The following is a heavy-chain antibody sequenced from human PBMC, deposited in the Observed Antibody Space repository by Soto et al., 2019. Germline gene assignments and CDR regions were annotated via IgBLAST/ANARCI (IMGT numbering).Heavy chain of an antibody. CDR1: GYTFTSYA. CDR3: ARGLKARLVVTAPGDY. J-gene: IGHJ4*02. V-gene: IGHV7-4-1*01. CDR2: INTNTGNP. Sequence: ASVKVSCKASGYTFTSYAMNWVRQAPGQGLEWMGWINTNTGNPTYAQGFTGRFVFSLDTSVSTAYLQICSLKAGDTAVYYCARGLKARLVVTAPGDYWGQGTLVTVSS. D-gene: IGHD2-21*02.